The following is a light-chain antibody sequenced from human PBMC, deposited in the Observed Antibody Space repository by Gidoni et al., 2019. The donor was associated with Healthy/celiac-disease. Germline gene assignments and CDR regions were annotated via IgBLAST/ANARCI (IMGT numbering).Light chain of an antibody. CDR2: GAS. Sequence: EIVLTQSPGTLSLSPGERATLPCRASQSVSSSYLAWYQQKPGQAPRLLIYGASSGSGTDFTLTISRLEPEDFAVYYCQQYGSSPWTFGQGTKVEIK. V-gene: IGKV3-20*01. CDR1: QSVSSSY. J-gene: IGKJ1*01. CDR3: QQYGSSPWT.